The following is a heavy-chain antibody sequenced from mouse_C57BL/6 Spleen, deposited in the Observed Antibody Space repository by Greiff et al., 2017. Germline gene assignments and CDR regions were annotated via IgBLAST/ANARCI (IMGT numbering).Heavy chain of an antibody. D-gene: IGHD1-1*01. V-gene: IGHV1-63*01. Sequence: QVQLLQSGAELVRPGTSVKMSCKASGYTFTNFWIGWAKQRPGHGLEWIGDIYPGGGYTNYNEKFKGKATLTADKSSSTAYMQFSSLTSEDSAIYYCARGGPYGSSYLYFDYWGQGTTLTVSS. CDR3: ARGGPYGSSYLYFDY. J-gene: IGHJ2*01. CDR1: GYTFTNFW. CDR2: IYPGGGYT.